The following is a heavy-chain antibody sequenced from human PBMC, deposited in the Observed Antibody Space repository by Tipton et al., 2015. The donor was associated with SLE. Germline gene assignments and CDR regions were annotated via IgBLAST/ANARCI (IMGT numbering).Heavy chain of an antibody. D-gene: IGHD3-22*01. CDR3: ARGPYYYDSSGYFDY. V-gene: IGHV4-59*01. J-gene: IGHJ4*02. Sequence: TLSLTCTVSGGSISSYYWSWIRQPPGKGLEWIGNLYYSGSTNYNPSLKSRVTISVDTSKNQFSLKLSSVTAADTAVYYCARGPYYYDSSGYFDYWGQGTLVTVSS. CDR2: LYYSGST. CDR1: GGSISSYY.